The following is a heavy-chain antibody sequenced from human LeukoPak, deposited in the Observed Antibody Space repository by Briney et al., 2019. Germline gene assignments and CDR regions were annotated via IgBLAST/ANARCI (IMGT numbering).Heavy chain of an antibody. D-gene: IGHD3-22*01. CDR3: AMDYYDSNGYSRGWDN. Sequence: PGGSRRLSCAASGFTFTSLPLHWVRQAPGKGLEWVAVSSTHGSDEYYADSVKGRFTVFSDNSKKTVYLQMDSLRAEDTAVYHCAMDYYDSNGYSRGWDNWGQGTLVTVSS. J-gene: IGHJ4*02. CDR2: SSTHGSDE. V-gene: IGHV3-30*04. CDR1: GFTFTSLP.